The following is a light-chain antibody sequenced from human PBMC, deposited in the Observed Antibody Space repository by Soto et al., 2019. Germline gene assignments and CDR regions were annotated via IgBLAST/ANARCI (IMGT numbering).Light chain of an antibody. CDR3: QQADSFPIT. CDR1: QSISSW. CDR2: AAF. J-gene: IGKJ5*01. V-gene: IGKV1-12*01. Sequence: DIQMTQSPSTLSASVGDRGIITCRASQSISSWLAWYQQKPGNAPKLLIYAAFILQSGVPPRFSGYGSGTDFTLSISSLQPEDFATYYCQQADSFPITFGQGTRLENK.